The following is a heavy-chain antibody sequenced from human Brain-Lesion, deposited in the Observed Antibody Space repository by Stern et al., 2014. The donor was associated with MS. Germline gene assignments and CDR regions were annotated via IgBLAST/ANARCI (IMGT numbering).Heavy chain of an antibody. D-gene: IGHD2-2*01. CDR2: IYYSGTT. CDR1: GGSISSDNYY. Sequence: VQLVESGPGLVKPSQTLSLTCTVSGGSISSDNYYWTWIRQHPGNGLEWIGHIYYSGTTYYNPSLKSRVSIIVDTSPKPFSLCLSSVTAADTAVYYCARDHFTTSLDVWGHGTTVTVS. CDR3: ARDHFTTSLDV. J-gene: IGHJ6*02. V-gene: IGHV4-31*03.